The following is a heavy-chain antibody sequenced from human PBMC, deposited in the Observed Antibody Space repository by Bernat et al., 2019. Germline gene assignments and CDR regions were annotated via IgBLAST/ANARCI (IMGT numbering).Heavy chain of an antibody. CDR1: GYTFSNYA. D-gene: IGHD6-13*01. V-gene: IGHV1-18*01. CDR3: AGKGRRGSQFYSFGMDV. J-gene: IGHJ6*02. Sequence: QAQLVQSGSEVKKPGASVMVSCKASGYTFSNYAITWVRQAPGQGLEWMGWISGYNGNTDYAQKLQGRATLTTDTSTSTAYMERRSLRSDDTAVYYCAGKGRRGSQFYSFGMDVWGQGTTVTVSS. CDR2: ISGYNGNT.